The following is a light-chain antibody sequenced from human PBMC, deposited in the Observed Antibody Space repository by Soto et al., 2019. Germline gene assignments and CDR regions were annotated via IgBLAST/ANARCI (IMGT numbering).Light chain of an antibody. CDR1: SSNIGSNY. Sequence: QSVLTQPPSASGTPGQRVTISCSGSSSNIGSNYVYWYQQLPGTAPKLLIYRNNQRPSGVPDRFSGSKSGTSASLAISGLRSEDEADYYWAAWDDSLSGWVFGGGTQLTV. J-gene: IGLJ3*02. CDR3: AAWDDSLSGWV. CDR2: RNN. V-gene: IGLV1-47*01.